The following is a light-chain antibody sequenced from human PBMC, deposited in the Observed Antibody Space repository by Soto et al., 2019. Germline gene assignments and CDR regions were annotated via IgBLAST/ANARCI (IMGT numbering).Light chain of an antibody. CDR3: QHDDKSPFD. V-gene: IGKV3-20*01. J-gene: IGKJ3*01. CDR1: QNASINY. Sequence: IVMTQYPGTLSLAPGDRATLSCRSSQNASINYVAWYKQEPGQAPRLLLYGAANRAFGIPDRFSSSGDGTDFTLTIRGSAADDFEVADCQHDDKSPFDFGPGTRLDIK. CDR2: GAA.